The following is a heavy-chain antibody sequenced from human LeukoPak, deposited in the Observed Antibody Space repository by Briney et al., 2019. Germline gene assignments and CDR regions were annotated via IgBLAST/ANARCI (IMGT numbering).Heavy chain of an antibody. V-gene: IGHV1-2*02. J-gene: IGHJ4*02. D-gene: IGHD5-12*01. Sequence: GASVKVSCKASGYTLTGYYMHWVRQAPGQGLEWMGWINPNSGGTNYAQKFQGRVTMTRDTSISTAYMELSRLRSDDTAVYYCASRLGEYSGYDHTWGQGTLVTVSS. CDR3: ASRLGEYSGYDHT. CDR1: GYTLTGYY. CDR2: INPNSGGT.